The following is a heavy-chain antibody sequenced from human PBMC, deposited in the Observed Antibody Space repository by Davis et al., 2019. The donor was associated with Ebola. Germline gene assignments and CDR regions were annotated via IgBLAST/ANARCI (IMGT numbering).Heavy chain of an antibody. CDR3: AKTSRRLSGMDV. CDR1: GGPISSYY. CDR2: IYYSGST. D-gene: IGHD2-2*01. J-gene: IGHJ6*02. V-gene: IGHV4-59*01. Sequence: GSLRLSCTVPGGPISSYYWSWIRQPPGKGLEWIGYIYYSGSTNYNPSLKSRVTISVDTSKNQFSLKLSSVTAADTAVYYCAKTSRRLSGMDVWGQGTTVTVSS.